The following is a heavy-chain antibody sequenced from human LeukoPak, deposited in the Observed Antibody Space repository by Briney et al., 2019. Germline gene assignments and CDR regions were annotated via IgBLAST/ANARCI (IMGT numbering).Heavy chain of an antibody. D-gene: IGHD3-22*01. J-gene: IGHJ4*02. CDR1: GFTFSDSF. Sequence: KPGGSLRLSCAASGFTFSDSFMNWIRQAPGKGLEWLSCISHSGSNLDYAESVRGRFTISRDNANHSLYLQINSLRAEDTAVYYCARGDSSGVPDYWGQGTLVTVSS. V-gene: IGHV3-11*01. CDR3: ARGDSSGVPDY. CDR2: ISHSGSNL.